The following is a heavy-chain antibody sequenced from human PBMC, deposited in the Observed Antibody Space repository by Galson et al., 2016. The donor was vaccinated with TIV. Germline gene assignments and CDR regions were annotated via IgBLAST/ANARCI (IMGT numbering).Heavy chain of an antibody. CDR1: SASISSHS. Sequence: ETLSLTCTVSSASISSHSWSWIRQSAEKGLEWIGRIDVRGYNNYSPSLKSRVTVSQDTSKNQFFLHPNSVTAADTAVYYCAKEKVWGGRESGTEANPYSFFMDVWGKGTTVTISS. V-gene: IGHV4-4*07. D-gene: IGHD2-21*01. CDR2: IDVRGYN. CDR3: AKEKVWGGRESGTEANPYSFFMDV. J-gene: IGHJ6*03.